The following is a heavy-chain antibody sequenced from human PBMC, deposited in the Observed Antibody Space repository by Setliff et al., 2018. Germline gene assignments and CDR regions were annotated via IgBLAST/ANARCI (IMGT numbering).Heavy chain of an antibody. Sequence: SETLSLTCAVYSGSFSGYFWSWIRQPPGKGLEWIGEINHSGSTNYNPSLKSRVTISVDTSKNQFSLKLSSVTAADTAVYYCARMSGFLYIDVWGKGTTVTVSS. D-gene: IGHD3-3*01. CDR2: INHSGST. CDR3: ARMSGFLYIDV. J-gene: IGHJ6*03. CDR1: SGSFSGYF. V-gene: IGHV4-34*01.